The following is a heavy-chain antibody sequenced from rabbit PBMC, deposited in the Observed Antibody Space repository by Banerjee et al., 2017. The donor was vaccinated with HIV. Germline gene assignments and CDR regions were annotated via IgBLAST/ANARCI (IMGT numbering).Heavy chain of an antibody. CDR3: AHASSSGYFDPYYFNL. V-gene: IGHV1S40*01. J-gene: IGHJ4*01. Sequence: QSLEESGGDLVKPGASLTLTCTASGFSFSSSYYMCWVRQAPGKGLEWIACIYAGSSGSTYYASWAKGRFTISKTSSTTVTLQMTSLTAADTATYFCAHASSSGYFDPYYFNLWGPGTLVTVS. CDR1: GFSFSSSYY. D-gene: IGHD1-1*01. CDR2: IYAGSSGST.